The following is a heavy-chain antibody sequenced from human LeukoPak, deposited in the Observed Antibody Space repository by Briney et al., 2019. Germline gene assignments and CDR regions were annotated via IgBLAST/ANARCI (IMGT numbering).Heavy chain of an antibody. CDR2: INPSGGST. Sequence: ASVKVSCKASGYTFTSYYMHWVRQAPGQGLEWMGIINPSGGSTSYAQKFQGRVTMTRDMSTSTVYMELSSLRSEDTAVYYCASTPDSSGYYYPAYGMDVWGQGTTVTVSS. J-gene: IGHJ6*02. V-gene: IGHV1-46*01. D-gene: IGHD3-22*01. CDR1: GYTFTSYY. CDR3: ASTPDSSGYYYPAYGMDV.